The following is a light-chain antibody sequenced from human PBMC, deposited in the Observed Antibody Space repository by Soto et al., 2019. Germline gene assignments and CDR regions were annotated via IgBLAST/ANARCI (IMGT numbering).Light chain of an antibody. Sequence: QSALTQPPSASGSPGQSVTISCTGTSSDVGGYNYVSWYQQHPGKAPHLMIYEVTKRPSGVPDRFSGSKSGNTASLTVSGLQAEDEADYYCSSYAGSNNDVFGTGTKLTVL. CDR1: SSDVGGYNY. V-gene: IGLV2-8*01. CDR3: SSYAGSNNDV. CDR2: EVT. J-gene: IGLJ1*01.